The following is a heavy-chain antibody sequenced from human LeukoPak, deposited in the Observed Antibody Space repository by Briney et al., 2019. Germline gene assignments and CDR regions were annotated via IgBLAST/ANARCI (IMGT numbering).Heavy chain of an antibody. J-gene: IGHJ4*02. D-gene: IGHD6-19*01. Sequence: ASVKVSCKASGYTFTSYYMHWVRQAPGQGLEWMGIINPSGGSTSYSQKFQGRVTMTRDTSTSTVYMELSSLRSEDTAVYYCAMTYSSGLSFDYWGQGTLVTVSS. V-gene: IGHV1-46*01. CDR2: INPSGGST. CDR1: GYTFTSYY. CDR3: AMTYSSGLSFDY.